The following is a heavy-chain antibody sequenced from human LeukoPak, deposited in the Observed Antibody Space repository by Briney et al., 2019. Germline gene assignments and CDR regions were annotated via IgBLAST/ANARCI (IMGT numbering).Heavy chain of an antibody. V-gene: IGHV3-7*01. CDR3: ARWGYSYGYAGFDY. J-gene: IGHJ4*02. CDR2: IKYDGSEE. CDR1: GFTFNDYW. Sequence: GGSLRLSCAASGFTFNDYWMAWVRLAQGKGLEWVANIKYDGSEEYSADSLQGRLSISRDNAKNSLYLQINSLRAEDTAVYYCARWGYSYGYAGFDYWGQGTLVTVSS. D-gene: IGHD5-18*01.